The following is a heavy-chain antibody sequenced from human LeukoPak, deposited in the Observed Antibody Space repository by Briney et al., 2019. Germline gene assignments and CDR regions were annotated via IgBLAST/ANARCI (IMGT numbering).Heavy chain of an antibody. CDR2: INHSGST. J-gene: IGHJ4*02. D-gene: IGHD2-15*01. Sequence: SETLSLTCAVYGGSFSGYYWSWIRQPPGKGLEWIGEINHSGSTNYSPSLQSRVTISVDTSKNQFSLKLSPVTAADTAVYYCARGVYCSGGNCYLPLDSWGQGTLVTVSS. V-gene: IGHV4-34*01. CDR3: ARGVYCSGGNCYLPLDS. CDR1: GGSFSGYY.